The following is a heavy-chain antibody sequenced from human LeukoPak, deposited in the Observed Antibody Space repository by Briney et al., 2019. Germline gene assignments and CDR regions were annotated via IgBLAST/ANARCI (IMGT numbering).Heavy chain of an antibody. D-gene: IGHD5-18*01. V-gene: IGHV3-9*01. J-gene: IGHJ4*02. CDR3: PKDYTAMVMGGDY. CDR2: ISWNSGSI. CDR1: GFTFDHYA. Sequence: GGSLRLSCAASGFTFDHYAMHWVRQAPGKGLEWVSGISWNSGSIGYADSVKGRFTISRDNAKNSLYPQMNSLRTEDTALYYCPKDYTAMVMGGDYWGQGTLVTVSS.